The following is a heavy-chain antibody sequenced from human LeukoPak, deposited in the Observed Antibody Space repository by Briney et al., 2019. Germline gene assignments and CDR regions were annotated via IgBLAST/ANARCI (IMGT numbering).Heavy chain of an antibody. CDR2: ISSSSSYI. CDR1: GYTFSSYS. Sequence: GSLRLSCAASGYTFSSYSMNWVRHAPGKGLEWVSSISSSSSYIYYADSVKGRFTISRDNAKNSLYLQMNSLRAEDTAVYYCARDGGGFYYYGMDVWGQGTTVTVSS. D-gene: IGHD3-3*01. V-gene: IGHV3-21*01. CDR3: ARDGGGFYYYGMDV. J-gene: IGHJ6*02.